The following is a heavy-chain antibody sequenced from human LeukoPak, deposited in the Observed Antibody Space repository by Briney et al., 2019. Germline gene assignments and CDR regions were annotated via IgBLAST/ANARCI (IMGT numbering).Heavy chain of an antibody. D-gene: IGHD3-22*01. V-gene: IGHV4-39*07. CDR3: AKSHNYYYDTNGYYTAFDI. Sequence: SETLSLTCTVSGGSISSSSYYWGWIRQPPGKGLEWIGSIYYSGRTYYSSSLRSRVTISVDTSKNQFSLKLSSVTAADTAVYYCAKSHNYYYDTNGYYTAFDIWGQGTMVTVSS. J-gene: IGHJ3*02. CDR2: IYYSGRT. CDR1: GGSISSSSYY.